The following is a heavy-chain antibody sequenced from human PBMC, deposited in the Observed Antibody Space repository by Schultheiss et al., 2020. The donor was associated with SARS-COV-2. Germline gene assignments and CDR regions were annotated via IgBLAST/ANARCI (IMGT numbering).Heavy chain of an antibody. CDR2: INHSGST. J-gene: IGHJ6*02. D-gene: IGHD3-3*01. CDR3: ASLEWFNPESYYYYGMDV. Sequence: GSLRLSCAVYGGSFSGYYWSWIRQPPGKGLEWIGEINHSGSTNYNPSLKSRVTISVDTSKNQFSLKLSSVTAADTAVYYCASLEWFNPESYYYYGMDVWGQGTTVTVSS. V-gene: IGHV4-34*01. CDR1: GGSFSGYY.